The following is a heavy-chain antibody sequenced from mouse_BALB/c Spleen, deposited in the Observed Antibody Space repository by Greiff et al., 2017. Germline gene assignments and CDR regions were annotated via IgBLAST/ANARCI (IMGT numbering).Heavy chain of an antibody. D-gene: IGHD1-1*01. CDR1: GFTFSSYA. Sequence: EVKLMESGGGLVKPGGSLKLSCAASGFTFSSYAMSWVRQTPEKRLEWVASISSGGSTYYPDSVKGRFTISRDNARNILYLQMSSLRSEDSAVYYCARSIYYYGSSYGAMDYWGQGTSVTVSS. CDR2: ISSGGST. V-gene: IGHV5-6-5*01. CDR3: ARSIYYYGSSYGAMDY. J-gene: IGHJ4*01.